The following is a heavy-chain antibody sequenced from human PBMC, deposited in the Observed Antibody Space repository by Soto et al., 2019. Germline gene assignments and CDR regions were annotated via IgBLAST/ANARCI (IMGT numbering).Heavy chain of an antibody. CDR3: ARDGGYCSGGSCSGPGYFDY. D-gene: IGHD2-15*01. J-gene: IGHJ4*02. Sequence: GGSLRLSCAASGFTFSSYGMHWVRQAPGKGLEWVAVIWYDGSNKYYADSVKGRFTISRDNSKNTLYLQMNSLRAEDTAVYYCARDGGYCSGGSCSGPGYFDYWGQGTLVTVSS. CDR2: IWYDGSNK. CDR1: GFTFSSYG. V-gene: IGHV3-33*01.